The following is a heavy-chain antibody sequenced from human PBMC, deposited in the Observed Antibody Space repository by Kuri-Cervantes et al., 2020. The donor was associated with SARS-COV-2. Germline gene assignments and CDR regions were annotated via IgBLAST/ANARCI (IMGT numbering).Heavy chain of an antibody. Sequence: SETLTLTCTVSGGSISSSSYYWGWIRQPPGKGLVWIGSIYYSGSTYYNPSLKSRVIIFVDTSKNQFSLKLSSVTDAETAVYYCARKMDTAMVIDYWGQGTLVTVSS. CDR3: ARKMDTAMVIDY. CDR2: IYYSGST. J-gene: IGHJ4*02. V-gene: IGHV4-39*01. D-gene: IGHD5-18*01. CDR1: GGSISSSSYY.